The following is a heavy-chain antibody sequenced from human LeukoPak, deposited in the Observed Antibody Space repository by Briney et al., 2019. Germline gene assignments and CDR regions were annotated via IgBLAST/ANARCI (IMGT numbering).Heavy chain of an antibody. CDR1: GFTFSGHS. CDR2: ITGSGGTT. V-gene: IGHV3-23*01. Sequence: PGGSLRLSCAPAGFTFSGHSMRWVRHAPGSGLEWVSSITGSGGTTYYADSVKGRFPISRDNSKHTLSLQMNSLRADDTAIYYCAKDGRYCNGGSCHLFDYWGQGSLVSVSS. J-gene: IGHJ4*02. D-gene: IGHD2-15*01. CDR3: AKDGRYCNGGSCHLFDY.